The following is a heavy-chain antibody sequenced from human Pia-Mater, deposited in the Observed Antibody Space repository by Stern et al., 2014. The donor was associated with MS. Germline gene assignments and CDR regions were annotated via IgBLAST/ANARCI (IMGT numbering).Heavy chain of an antibody. CDR1: GITFSHSA. Sequence: QLVQSGPEVKKPGTSVKVSCKASGITFSHSAIQWLRQAPGQRPEWIGVVCVFNGDVNYAPRFQERVTITRDMSTSTVYMELRSLKSEDTAIYYCASERYTYYDDQRPPGGFDPWGQGTLVTVSS. CDR3: ASERYTYYDDQRPPGGFDP. V-gene: IGHV1-58*02. J-gene: IGHJ5*02. CDR2: VCVFNGDV. D-gene: IGHD5-18*01.